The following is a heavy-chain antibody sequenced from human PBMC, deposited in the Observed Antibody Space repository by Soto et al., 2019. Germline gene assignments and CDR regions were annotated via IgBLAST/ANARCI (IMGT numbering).Heavy chain of an antibody. CDR1: GFTFTSSA. CDR2: IVVGSGNT. Sequence: GASVKVSCKASGFTFTSSAMQWVRQARGQRLEWIGWIVVGSGNTNYAQKFQERVTITRDMSTSTAYMELSSLRSEDTAVYYCAFNSPGELSLYLFDYWGQGTLVTVSS. CDR3: AFNSPGELSLYLFDY. D-gene: IGHD3-16*02. V-gene: IGHV1-58*02. J-gene: IGHJ4*02.